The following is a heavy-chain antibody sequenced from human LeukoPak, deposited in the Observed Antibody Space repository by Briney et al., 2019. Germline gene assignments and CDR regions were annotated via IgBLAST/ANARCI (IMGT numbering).Heavy chain of an antibody. Sequence: ASVRVSCKASGYTFTSYDINWVRQATGQGLEWMGWMNPNSGNTGYAQKLQGRVTMTTDTSTSTAYMELRSLRSDDTAVYYCARDVFIGGYSYGDYYYYYGMDVWGQGTTVTVSS. CDR1: GYTFTSYD. V-gene: IGHV1-8*01. D-gene: IGHD5-18*01. J-gene: IGHJ6*02. CDR3: ARDVFIGGYSYGDYYYYYGMDV. CDR2: MNPNSGNT.